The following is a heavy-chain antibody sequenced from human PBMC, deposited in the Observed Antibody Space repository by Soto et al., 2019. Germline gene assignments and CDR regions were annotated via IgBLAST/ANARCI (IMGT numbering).Heavy chain of an antibody. CDR2: IYWNDDK. Sequence: ESGPTLVNPTQTLTLTCTFSGFSLSTSGVGVGWIRQPPGKALEWLALIYWNDDKRYSPSLKSRLTITKDTSKNQVVLTMTNMDPVDTARYYCAHDSGTHPAFDYWGQGTRVTVSS. CDR3: AHDSGTHPAFDY. CDR1: GFSLSTSGVG. D-gene: IGHD1-26*01. J-gene: IGHJ4*02. V-gene: IGHV2-5*01.